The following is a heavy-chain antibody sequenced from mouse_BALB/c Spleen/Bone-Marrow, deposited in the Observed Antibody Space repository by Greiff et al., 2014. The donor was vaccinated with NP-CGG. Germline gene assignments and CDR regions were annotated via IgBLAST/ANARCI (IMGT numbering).Heavy chain of an antibody. CDR2: ISSGGTYT. D-gene: IGHD2-4*01. J-gene: IGHJ2*01. Sequence: DVKLVESGGDLVKPGGFLKLSCAASGFTFSNYGMSWVRQIPDKRLEWVATISSGGTYTFYPDSVKGRFTISRDNTKNTLTLQMTSLKSEDTAMYYCARRRDYDYFDYWGQGTTLTVSS. V-gene: IGHV5-6*02. CDR1: GFTFSNYG. CDR3: ARRRDYDYFDY.